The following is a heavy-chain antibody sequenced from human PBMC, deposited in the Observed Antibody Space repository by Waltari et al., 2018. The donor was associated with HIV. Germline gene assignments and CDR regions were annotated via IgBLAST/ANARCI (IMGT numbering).Heavy chain of an antibody. Sequence: EVQLVESGGGLVQPGGSLLLSCAVSGFTFSSYSMNWVRQDPGKGREWVLDISSSSSTRYYADSVKGRLTISRDNAKNSLYLQMNSRRAEDTAVYYCARDRGYSSTHYGMDVWGQGTTGTVSS. J-gene: IGHJ6*02. V-gene: IGHV3-48*01. CDR2: ISSSSSTR. CDR3: ARDRGYSSTHYGMDV. D-gene: IGHD6-13*01. CDR1: GFTFSSYS.